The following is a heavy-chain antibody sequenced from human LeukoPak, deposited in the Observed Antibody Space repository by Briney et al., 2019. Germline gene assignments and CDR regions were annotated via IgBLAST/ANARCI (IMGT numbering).Heavy chain of an antibody. CDR2: MNPNSGNT. V-gene: IGHV1-8*01. CDR1: GYTFTSYD. CDR3: ARGGYGFWSGYYPSKGMDV. Sequence: GASVKVSCKASGYTFTSYDINWVRQATGQGLEWMGWMNPNSGNTGYAQKFQGGVTMTRNTSISTAYMELSSLRSEDTAVYYCARGGYGFWSGYYPSKGMDVWGQGTTVTVSS. D-gene: IGHD3-3*01. J-gene: IGHJ6*02.